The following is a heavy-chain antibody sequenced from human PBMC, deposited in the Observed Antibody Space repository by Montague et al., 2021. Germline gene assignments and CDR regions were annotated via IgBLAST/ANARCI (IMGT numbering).Heavy chain of an antibody. CDR2: ISHSGNT. Sequence: SXTLSLTCAVSGGSFSSYYWNWIRQPPGKGLEWIGEISHSGNTEYNPSLKSRISLPVDTSKNQFTLNLTSQTAADTAVYYCARGSGRVLDYVRETHRYAIFDNWGQETLVAVSS. V-gene: IGHV4-34*01. CDR3: ARGSGRVLDYVRETHRYAIFDN. CDR1: GGSFSSYY. J-gene: IGHJ4*02. D-gene: IGHD3-16*02.